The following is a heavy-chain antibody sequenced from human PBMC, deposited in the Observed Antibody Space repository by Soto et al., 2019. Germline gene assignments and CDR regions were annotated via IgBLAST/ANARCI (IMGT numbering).Heavy chain of an antibody. CDR2: IIPIFGTA. Sequence: QVQLVQSGAEVKKPGSSVKVSCKASGGTFSSYSINWVRQAPGQGLEWMGGIIPIFGTANYAQKFQGRVTITADESTSTAYMELGRLGSEDTAVYYCARDGGRHSGGIDYWGQGTLVTVSS. V-gene: IGHV1-69*01. J-gene: IGHJ4*02. D-gene: IGHD1-26*01. CDR1: GGTFSSYS. CDR3: ARDGGRHSGGIDY.